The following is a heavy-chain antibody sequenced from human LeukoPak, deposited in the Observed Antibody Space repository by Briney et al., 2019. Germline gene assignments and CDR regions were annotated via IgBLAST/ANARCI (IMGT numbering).Heavy chain of an antibody. CDR3: ARGLGTTVTTDY. D-gene: IGHD4-17*01. V-gene: IGHV3-21*01. Sequence: GGSLRLSCAASGFTFSSYSMNWVRQAPGKGLEWVSSISSSSSYIYYADSVKGRFTISRDNAKNSLYLQMNSLRAKDTAVYYCARGLGTTVTTDYWGQGTLVTVSS. J-gene: IGHJ4*02. CDR2: ISSSSSYI. CDR1: GFTFSSYS.